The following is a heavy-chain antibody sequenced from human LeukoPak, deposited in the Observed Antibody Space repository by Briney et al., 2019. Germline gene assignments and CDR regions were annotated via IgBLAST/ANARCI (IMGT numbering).Heavy chain of an antibody. J-gene: IGHJ6*02. CDR1: GFTFSSYA. V-gene: IGHV3-30-3*01. D-gene: IGHD3-22*01. CDR2: ISYDGSNK. CDR3: ASEVYYDSGLVYYYGMDV. Sequence: GGSLRLSCAASGFTFSSYAMHWVRQAPGKGLERVAVISYDGSNKYYADSVKGRFTISRDNSKNTLYLQMNSLRAEDTAVYYCASEVYYDSGLVYYYGMDVWGQGTTVTVSS.